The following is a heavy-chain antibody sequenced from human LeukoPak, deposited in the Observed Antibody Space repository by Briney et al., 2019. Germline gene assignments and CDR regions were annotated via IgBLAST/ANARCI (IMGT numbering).Heavy chain of an antibody. J-gene: IGHJ4*02. V-gene: IGHV1-2*06. CDR1: GYTFTGYY. D-gene: IGHD5-24*01. CDR2: INPNSGGT. Sequence: ASVKVSCKASGYTFTGYYMHWVRQAPGQGLEWMGRINPNSGGTNYAQKFQGRVTMTRDTSISTAYMELSRLRSDDTAVYYCARDEMATIPLGYWGQGTLVTVSS. CDR3: ARDEMATIPLGY.